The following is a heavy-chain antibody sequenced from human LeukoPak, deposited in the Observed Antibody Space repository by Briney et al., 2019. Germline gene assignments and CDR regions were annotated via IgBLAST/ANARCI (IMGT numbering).Heavy chain of an antibody. CDR3: ARHVIYSGGYSWWFDP. Sequence: SETLSLTCTVSGASISSNYWSWIRQPPGKPLEWIAFIYSSGDINYNPSLRSRASISLDTSKNLCSLRLTSVTAADTAVYYCARHVIYSGGYSWWFDPWGLGTLVTVSS. CDR2: IYSSGDI. CDR1: GASISSNY. D-gene: IGHD1-26*01. J-gene: IGHJ5*02. V-gene: IGHV4-59*08.